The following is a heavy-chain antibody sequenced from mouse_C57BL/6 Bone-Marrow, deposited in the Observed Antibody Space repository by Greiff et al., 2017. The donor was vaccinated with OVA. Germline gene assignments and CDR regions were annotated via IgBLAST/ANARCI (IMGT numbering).Heavy chain of an antibody. D-gene: IGHD1-1*01. CDR1: GYTFTSYW. J-gene: IGHJ3*01. CDR3: TYYGSSPWFAY. Sequence: VQLQQSGTVLVRPGASVKMSCKTSGYTFTSYWMHWVKQRPGQGLEWIGAIYPGNSDTSYNQKFKGKAKLTAVTSASTAYMELSSLTSEDSAVYYCTYYGSSPWFAYWGQGTLVTVSA. V-gene: IGHV1-5*01. CDR2: IYPGNSDT.